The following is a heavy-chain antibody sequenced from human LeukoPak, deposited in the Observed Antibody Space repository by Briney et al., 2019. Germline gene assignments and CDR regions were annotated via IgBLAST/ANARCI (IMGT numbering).Heavy chain of an antibody. D-gene: IGHD6-6*01. V-gene: IGHV3-15*01. CDR2: IKSKTDGGTT. CDR3: TTEAARPPNFDY. Sequence: GSLRLSCAASGFTFSNAWMSWVRQAPGKGLEWVGRIKSKTDGGTTDYAAPVKGRFTISRDDSKNALYLQMNSLKTEDTAVYYCTTEAARPPNFDYWGQGTLVTVSS. J-gene: IGHJ4*02. CDR1: GFTFSNAW.